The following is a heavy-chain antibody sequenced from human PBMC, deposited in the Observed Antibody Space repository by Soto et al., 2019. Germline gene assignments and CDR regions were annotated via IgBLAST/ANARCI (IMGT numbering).Heavy chain of an antibody. CDR2: IWYDGSNK. V-gene: IGHV3-33*08. Sequence: GGSLRLSCAASGFTFSSYGMHWVRQAPGKGLEWVAVIWYDGSNKYYADSVKGRFTISRDNSKTTLYLQMNSLRAEDTAVYYCAREEAARRNFDYWGQGTLVTVSS. D-gene: IGHD6-6*01. CDR3: AREEAARRNFDY. CDR1: GFTFSSYG. J-gene: IGHJ4*02.